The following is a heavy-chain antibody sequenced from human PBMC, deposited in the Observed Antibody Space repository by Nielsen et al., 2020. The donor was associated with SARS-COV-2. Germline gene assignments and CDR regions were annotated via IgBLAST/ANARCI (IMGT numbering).Heavy chain of an antibody. CDR1: GFIVSKNY. CDR3: ARDGVGYYYYMDV. J-gene: IGHJ6*03. V-gene: IGHV3-66*01. CDR2: IFSDGST. Sequence: GESLKISCAASGFIVSKNYMNWVRQAPGKGLEWVSVIFSDGSTYYADSVKGSFTISRDTSRNTLFLQMNSLRDEDTGVYYCARDGVGYYYYMDVWGKGTTVTVSS. D-gene: IGHD3-3*01.